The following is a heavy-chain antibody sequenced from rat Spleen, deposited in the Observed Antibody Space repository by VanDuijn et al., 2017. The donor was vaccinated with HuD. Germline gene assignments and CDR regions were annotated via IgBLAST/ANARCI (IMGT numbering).Heavy chain of an antibody. CDR2: ISYGGGGI. D-gene: IGHD1-9*01. CDR3: VRHGYTRYYFDY. J-gene: IGHJ2*01. V-gene: IGHV5-29*01. Sequence: EVQLVESGGGLVQPGRSLKLSCAASGFTFSDYGMAWVRQAPTKGLEWVATISYGGGGIYYPDSVKGRFTISRDNAKSTLYLQMDSLRSEDTASYYCVRHGYTRYYFDYWGQGVMVTVSP. CDR1: GFTFSDYG.